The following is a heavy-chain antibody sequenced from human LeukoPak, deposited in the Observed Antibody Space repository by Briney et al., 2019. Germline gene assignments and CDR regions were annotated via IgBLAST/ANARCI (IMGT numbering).Heavy chain of an antibody. CDR2: IYHSGST. CDR1: GYSISSGYY. CDR3: ARTTVTAAFDI. J-gene: IGHJ3*02. V-gene: IGHV4-38-2*02. Sequence: PSETLSLTCTVSGYSISSGYYWGWIRQPPGKGLEWIGSIYHSGSTYYNPSLKSRVTISVDTSKNQFSLKLSSVTAADTAVYYCARTTVTAAFDIWGQGTMVTVSS. D-gene: IGHD4-17*01.